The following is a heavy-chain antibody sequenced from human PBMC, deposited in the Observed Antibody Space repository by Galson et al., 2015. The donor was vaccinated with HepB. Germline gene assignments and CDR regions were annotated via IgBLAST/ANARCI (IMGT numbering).Heavy chain of an antibody. CDR1: GGSISSGGYS. CDR2: IYHSGST. Sequence: TCAVSGGSISSGGYSWSWIRQPPGKGLEWIGYIYHSGSTYYNPSLKSRVTISVDRSKNHFSPKLNSVTAADTAVYYCARQPGYSSYSFDYWGQGTLVTV. D-gene: IGHD2-21*01. J-gene: IGHJ4*02. V-gene: IGHV4-30-2*01. CDR3: ARQPGYSSYSFDY.